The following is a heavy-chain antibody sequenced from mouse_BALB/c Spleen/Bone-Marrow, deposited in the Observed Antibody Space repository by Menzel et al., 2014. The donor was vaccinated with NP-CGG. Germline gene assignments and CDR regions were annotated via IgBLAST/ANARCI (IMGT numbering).Heavy chain of an antibody. V-gene: IGHV5-17*02. CDR2: ISSGSSTI. J-gene: IGHJ2*01. D-gene: IGHD4-1*01. CDR1: GFTFSSFG. Sequence: EVQLVESGGGLVQPGGSRKLSCAASGFTFSSFGMHWVRQAPEKGLEWVAYISSGSSTIFYADTVKGRFTTSRDNPKNTLFLQMTSLRSEDTAIYYCTRGGNWEDFDYWGQGTTLTVSS. CDR3: TRGGNWEDFDY.